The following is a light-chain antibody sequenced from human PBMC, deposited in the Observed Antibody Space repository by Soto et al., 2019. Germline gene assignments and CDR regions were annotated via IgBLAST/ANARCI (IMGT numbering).Light chain of an antibody. CDR2: AAS. Sequence: ELVLKQYPSTLSFSPCERSPLSCMASQTITRAYLAWYQQKPGQAPRLLIYAASYRATGIPDKFSGSGSGTDFSLTISRLEPEDSAVYYCHQYHSPPHTFGQGTKVDIK. V-gene: IGKV3-20*01. CDR1: QTITRAY. CDR3: HQYHSPPHT. J-gene: IGKJ2*01.